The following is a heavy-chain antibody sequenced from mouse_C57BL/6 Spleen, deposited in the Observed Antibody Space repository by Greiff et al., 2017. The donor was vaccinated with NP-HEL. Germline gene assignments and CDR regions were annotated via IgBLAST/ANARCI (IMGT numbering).Heavy chain of an antibody. CDR3: ARGYDGYYDYAMDY. CDR2: INPGSGGT. V-gene: IGHV1-54*01. Sequence: VQLQQSGAELVRPGTSVKVSCKASGYAFTNYLIEWVKQRPGQGLEWIGVINPGSGGTNYNEKFKGKATLTADKSSSTAYMQLSSLTSEDSAVYFCARGYDGYYDYAMDYWGQGTSVTVSS. D-gene: IGHD2-3*01. CDR1: GYAFTNYL. J-gene: IGHJ4*01.